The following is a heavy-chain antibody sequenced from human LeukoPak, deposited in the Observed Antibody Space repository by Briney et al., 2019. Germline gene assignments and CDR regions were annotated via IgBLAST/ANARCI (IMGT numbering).Heavy chain of an antibody. V-gene: IGHV1-69*04. CDR2: IIPILGIA. Sequence: SVKVSCKASGGTFSSYAISWVRQAPGQGLEWMGRIIPILGIANYAQKFQGRVTIIADKSTSTAYMELSSLRSEDTAVYYCARGTNYYDSSGYFTWGQGTLVTVSS. J-gene: IGHJ4*02. D-gene: IGHD3-22*01. CDR3: ARGTNYYDSSGYFT. CDR1: GGTFSSYA.